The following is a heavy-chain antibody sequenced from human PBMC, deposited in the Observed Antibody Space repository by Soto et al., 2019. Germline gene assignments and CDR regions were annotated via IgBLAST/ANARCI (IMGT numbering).Heavy chain of an antibody. J-gene: IGHJ6*02. CDR3: ARAATHYDFWSGSPYYYYGMDV. D-gene: IGHD3-3*01. V-gene: IGHV4-31*03. CDR2: IYYSGST. CDR1: GGSISSGGYY. Sequence: PSETLSLTCTVSGGSISSGGYYWSWIRQHPVKGLEWIGYIYYSGSTYYNTSLKSRVTISVDTSKNQFSLKLSSVTAADTAVYYCARAATHYDFWSGSPYYYYGMDVWGQGTTVTVSS.